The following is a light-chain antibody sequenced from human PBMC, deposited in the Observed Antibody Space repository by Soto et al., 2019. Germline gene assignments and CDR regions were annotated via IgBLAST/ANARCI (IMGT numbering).Light chain of an antibody. CDR3: MQSLQTPSYT. Sequence: DIVMTQSPLSLPVTPGEPASISCRSSQSLLHSNGYNYLDWYLQKPGQSPQLLIYLGSNRASGVPDRFSGSGSGTDFTLKISRVEAEDFGVYYCMQSLQTPSYTFGQGTKLEIK. V-gene: IGKV2-28*01. J-gene: IGKJ2*01. CDR2: LGS. CDR1: QSLLHSNGYNY.